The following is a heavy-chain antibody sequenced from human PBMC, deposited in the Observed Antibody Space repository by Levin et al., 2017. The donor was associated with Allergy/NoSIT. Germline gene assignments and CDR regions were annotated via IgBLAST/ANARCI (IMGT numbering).Heavy chain of an antibody. CDR3: AKDLSGCAADCYTQ. CDR1: GFTFSSSV. CDR2: FSGTLGKS. J-gene: IGHJ4*02. V-gene: IGHV3-23*01. Sequence: GGSLRLSCVASGFTFSSSVMTWVRQAPGRGLEWVSSFSGTLGKSYYADSVKGRFTISRDTSKNTLFLQMNSLRVEDTAIYYCAKDLSGCAADCYTQWGQGTLVTVSS. D-gene: IGHD2-21*02.